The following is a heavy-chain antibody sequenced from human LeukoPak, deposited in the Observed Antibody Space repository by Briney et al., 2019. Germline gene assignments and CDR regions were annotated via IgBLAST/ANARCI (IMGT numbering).Heavy chain of an antibody. CDR3: ARSDYDFWSGYSVEDAFDI. CDR2: ISAYNGNT. J-gene: IGHJ3*02. Sequence: GASVKVSCKASGYTFTSYYMHWVRQAPGQGLEWMGWISAYNGNTNYAQKLQGRVTMTTDTSTRTAYMELRSLRSDDTAVYYCARSDYDFWSGYSVEDAFDIWGQGTMVTVSS. CDR1: GYTFTSYY. D-gene: IGHD3-3*01. V-gene: IGHV1-18*04.